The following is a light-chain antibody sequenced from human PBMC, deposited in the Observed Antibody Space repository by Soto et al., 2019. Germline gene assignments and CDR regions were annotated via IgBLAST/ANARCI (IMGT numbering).Light chain of an antibody. CDR1: SSDVGEWNY. Sequence: QCALTRPAAAAGTPGQSANNSINGTSSDVGEWNYVSWYQHHPGKAPKLMIYEVNKRPSGVPDRFSGSKSANTASLTVSGLQAEDEADYYCSSYAGRNNYDFGGGTKVTVL. CDR3: SSYAGRNNYD. J-gene: IGLJ1*01. V-gene: IGLV2-8*01. CDR2: EVN.